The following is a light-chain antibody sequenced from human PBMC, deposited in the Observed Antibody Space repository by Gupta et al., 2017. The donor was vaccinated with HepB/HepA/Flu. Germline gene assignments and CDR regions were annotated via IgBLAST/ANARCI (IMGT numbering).Light chain of an antibody. J-gene: IGKJ3*01. V-gene: IGKV1-5*03. CDR1: QSISTW. Sequence: DIQMTQSPSTLSASVGDRVIITCRTSQSISTWLAWYQQKPGKAPTLRIYRASTLESGVPSRFSGSGSGTEFTLTISSLQPDDFATYYCQQYNSYSTFGPGTKVDIK. CDR3: QQYNSYST. CDR2: RAS.